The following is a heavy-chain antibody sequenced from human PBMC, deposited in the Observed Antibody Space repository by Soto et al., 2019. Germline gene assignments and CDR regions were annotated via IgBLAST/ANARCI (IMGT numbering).Heavy chain of an antibody. Sequence: SGPTLVNPTQTLTLTCTFSGFSLSTSGAGVGWIRQPPGKALEWLGIIFWDDDKRYRPSLKRRVSITKDTSKNQLVLTMTNMDPVDTATYYCAHLAWKEMWPRAPVVNWGQGTPVTVSS. J-gene: IGHJ4*02. CDR3: AHLAWKEMWPRAPVVN. V-gene: IGHV2-5*02. CDR2: IFWDDDK. CDR1: GFSLSTSGAG. D-gene: IGHD1-1*01.